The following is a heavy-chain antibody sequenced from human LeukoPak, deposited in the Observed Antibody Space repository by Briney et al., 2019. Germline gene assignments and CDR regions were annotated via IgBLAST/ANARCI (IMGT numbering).Heavy chain of an antibody. Sequence: GGSLRLSCDASGFTFTNAWMSWVRQTPGKGLEWVGRIKSNIAGGTTNYAAPVKGRFTISRDDSKNTLYLQMNSLKVEDTAVYSFPPTEDIVEVPPEIRNYAYYYYMTAWAKGPTVTVSS. J-gene: IGHJ6*03. CDR3: PPTEDIVEVPPEIRNYAYYYYMTA. CDR2: IKSNIAGGTT. V-gene: IGHV3-15*01. CDR1: GFTFTNAW. D-gene: IGHD2-2*01.